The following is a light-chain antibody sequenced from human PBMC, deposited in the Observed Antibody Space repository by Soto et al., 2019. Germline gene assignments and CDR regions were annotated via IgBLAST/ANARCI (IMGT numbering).Light chain of an antibody. CDR3: SSYTTSSTV. CDR2: EVT. CDR1: SSDGADYKD. J-gene: IGLJ1*01. Sequence: QSVLPQPASVSGSPGQSITISCTGTSSDGADYKDGSWYQQHPGNAPKLRMYEVTYRPSGVSNRFSGSESGNTASLTISGLQAEDEDEYYCSSYTTSSTVFGTGTKLTVL. V-gene: IGLV2-14*01.